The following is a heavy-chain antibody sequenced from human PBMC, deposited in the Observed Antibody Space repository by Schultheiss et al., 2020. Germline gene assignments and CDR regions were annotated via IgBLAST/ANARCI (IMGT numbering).Heavy chain of an antibody. CDR3: ARGDQLLSDYYYYYIDV. D-gene: IGHD2-2*01. CDR2: ISGSGGST. CDR1: GFTFSSYA. Sequence: GGSLRLSCAASGFTFSSYAMSWVRQAPGKGLEWVSAISGSGGSTYYADSVKGRFTISRDNSKNTLYLQMISLRAEDTAVYYCARGDQLLSDYYYYYIDVWGKGTTVTVSS. V-gene: IGHV3-23*01. J-gene: IGHJ6*03.